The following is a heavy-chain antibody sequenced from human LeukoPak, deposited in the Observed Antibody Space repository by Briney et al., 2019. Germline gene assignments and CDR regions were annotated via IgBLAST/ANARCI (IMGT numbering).Heavy chain of an antibody. Sequence: GGSLRLSCAASGFTFSSYGMPWVRQAPGKGPEWVSAIGGRGTSTYYADSLGGRFTISRDNSKDMLYLQMNSLKVEDTTTYYCGKEGGAWGQGTKVTVSS. V-gene: IGHV3-23*01. D-gene: IGHD3-16*01. CDR1: GFTFSSYG. CDR2: IGGRGTST. CDR3: GKEGGA. J-gene: IGHJ5*02.